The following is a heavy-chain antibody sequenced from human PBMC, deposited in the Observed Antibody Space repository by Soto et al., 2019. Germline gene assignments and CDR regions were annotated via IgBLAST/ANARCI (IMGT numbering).Heavy chain of an antibody. Sequence: QVQLQQWGAGLLKPSETLSLTCGVYGGSFSGYYCSWIRQPPGKGLEWIGEIGHSGFTNYNPSLKSRVTMSIDTSGSQFSLILRSVTAADTAVYYCARGRGTALGGFDHWGHGTLVTVSA. V-gene: IGHV4-34*01. CDR1: GGSFSGYY. CDR3: ARGRGTALGGFDH. CDR2: IGHSGFT. D-gene: IGHD6-13*01. J-gene: IGHJ5*02.